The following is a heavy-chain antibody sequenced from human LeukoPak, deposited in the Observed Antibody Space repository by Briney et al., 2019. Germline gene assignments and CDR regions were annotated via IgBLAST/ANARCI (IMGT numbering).Heavy chain of an antibody. J-gene: IGHJ4*02. CDR2: IYSGGST. Sequence: GGTLRLSCAASGFTFSSYGMSWVRQAPGKGLEWVSVIYSGGSTYYADSVKGRFTISRDNSKNTLYLQMNSLRAEDTAVYYCAVQYDSSGYYDFDYWGQGTLVTVSS. D-gene: IGHD3-22*01. V-gene: IGHV3-53*01. CDR1: GFTFSSYG. CDR3: AVQYDSSGYYDFDY.